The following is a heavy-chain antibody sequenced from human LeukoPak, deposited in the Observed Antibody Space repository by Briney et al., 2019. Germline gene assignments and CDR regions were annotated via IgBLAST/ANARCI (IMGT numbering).Heavy chain of an antibody. D-gene: IGHD3-16*01. CDR3: AKDIMFGGV. CDR2: ISWNSGSI. J-gene: IGHJ4*02. V-gene: IGHV3-9*01. CDR1: GFTFDDYA. Sequence: PGRSLRLSCAASGFTFDDYAMHWVRQAPGKGLEWVSGISWNSGSIGYADSVKGRFTISRDNAKNSLYLQMNSLRAEDTALYYCAKDIMFGGVWGQGTLVTVSS.